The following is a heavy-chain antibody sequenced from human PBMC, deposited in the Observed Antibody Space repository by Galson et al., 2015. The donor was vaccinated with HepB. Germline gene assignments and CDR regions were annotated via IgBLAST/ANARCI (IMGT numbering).Heavy chain of an antibody. D-gene: IGHD6-13*01. CDR1: GFTFSSYG. J-gene: IGHJ3*02. Sequence: SLRLSCAASGFTFSSYGMHWVRQAPGKGLEWVAVIWYDGSNKYYADSVKGRFTISRDNSKNTLYLQMNSLRAEDTAVYYCARDAHLGSSWYPTGAFDIWGQGTMVTVSS. CDR3: ARDAHLGSSWYPTGAFDI. V-gene: IGHV3-33*01. CDR2: IWYDGSNK.